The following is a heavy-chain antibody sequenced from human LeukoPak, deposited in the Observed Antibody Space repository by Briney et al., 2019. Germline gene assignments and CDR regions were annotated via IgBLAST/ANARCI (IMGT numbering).Heavy chain of an antibody. CDR3: ARRRRIIAAAGTKFDP. CDR2: INHSGST. V-gene: IGHV4-34*01. Sequence: SESLSLTCAVYGGSFSGCYWSWIRQPPGKGLEWIREINHSGSTNYNPSLKSRVTISVDTSKNQFSLKLSSVTAADTAVYYCARRRRIIAAAGTKFDPWGQGTLVTVSS. D-gene: IGHD6-13*01. J-gene: IGHJ5*02. CDR1: GGSFSGCY.